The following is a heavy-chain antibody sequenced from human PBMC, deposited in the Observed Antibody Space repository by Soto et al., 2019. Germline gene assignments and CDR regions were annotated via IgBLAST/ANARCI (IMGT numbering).Heavy chain of an antibody. V-gene: IGHV2-5*02. CDR3: AHYFYGVTDY. CDR2: TYWDDDK. J-gene: IGHJ4*02. Sequence: QITLKESGPTLVKPTQTLTLTCTFSGFSLSTSGVGVGWIRQPPGKALEWLALTYWDDDKRYSPPLKSRLTITEDTSQNQVVLTMTNMDPVDTATYYCAHYFYGVTDYWGQGTLVTVSS. CDR1: GFSLSTSGVG. D-gene: IGHD4-17*01.